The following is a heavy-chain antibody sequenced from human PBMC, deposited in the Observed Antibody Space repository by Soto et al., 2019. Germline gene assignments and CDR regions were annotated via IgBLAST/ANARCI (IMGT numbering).Heavy chain of an antibody. Sequence: QVQLVQSGAEVKKPGASVKVSCKASGYTFTSYDINWVRQATGQGLEWMGWMNPNSGNTGYAQKFQGRVTMTRNTSISTAYMELSSLRSEDSAGYYCARWPDGYYYYGMDDWGQGTTVTVSS. CDR1: GYTFTSYD. V-gene: IGHV1-8*01. J-gene: IGHJ6*02. CDR2: MNPNSGNT. CDR3: ARWPDGYYYYGMDD.